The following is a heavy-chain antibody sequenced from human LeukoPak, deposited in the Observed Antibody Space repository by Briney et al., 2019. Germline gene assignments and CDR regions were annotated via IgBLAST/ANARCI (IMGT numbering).Heavy chain of an antibody. J-gene: IGHJ4*02. CDR2: IKSKTDGGTT. CDR3: TTDLYCTNGVCRDY. V-gene: IGHV3-15*07. Sequence: GGSLRLSCAASGFTFSSYSMNWVRQAPGKGLEWVGRIKSKTDGGTTDYAAPVKGRFTISRDDSKNTLYLQMNSLKTEDTAVYYCTTDLYCTNGVCRDYWGQGTLVTVSS. CDR1: GFTFSSYS. D-gene: IGHD2-8*01.